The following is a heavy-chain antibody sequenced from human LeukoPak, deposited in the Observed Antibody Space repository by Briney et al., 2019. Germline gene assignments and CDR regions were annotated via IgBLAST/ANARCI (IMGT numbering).Heavy chain of an antibody. D-gene: IGHD1-26*01. CDR1: GFTFSTYN. Sequence: PGGSLRLSCSASGFTFSTYNMNWVRQAPGKGPEWVSSISTSSNYIYYADSVKGPFTISRDNTKNSLYLQMNSLRVEDTDVYYCARDVGAAAPDAFDIWGQGTMVTVSS. CDR2: ISTSSNYI. V-gene: IGHV3-21*01. CDR3: ARDVGAAAPDAFDI. J-gene: IGHJ3*02.